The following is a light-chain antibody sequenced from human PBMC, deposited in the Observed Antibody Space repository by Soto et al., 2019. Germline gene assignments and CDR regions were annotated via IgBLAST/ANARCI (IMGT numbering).Light chain of an antibody. J-gene: IGKJ1*01. CDR2: GAS. CDR1: QSISSSY. CDR3: QQYSSTFWT. Sequence: EIVLTQSPGTLSLSPGERTTLSCRASQSISSSYLAWYQQKPGQAPRLLVYGASSRATVITDRFSGSGSGTDFTLTISRLEPEDFALYYCQQYSSTFWTLGQGTKVEIK. V-gene: IGKV3-20*01.